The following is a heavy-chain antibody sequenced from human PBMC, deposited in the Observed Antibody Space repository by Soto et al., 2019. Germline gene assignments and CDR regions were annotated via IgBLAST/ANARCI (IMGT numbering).Heavy chain of an antibody. CDR3: ARDGSLSWNHPGDYYYYMDV. Sequence: ASVKVSCKASGYTFTGYYMHWVRQAPGQGLEWMGWINPNSGGTNYAQKFQGWVTMTGDTSISTAYMELSRLRSDDTAVYYCARDGSLSWNHPGDYYYYMDVWGKGTTVTVSS. J-gene: IGHJ6*03. V-gene: IGHV1-2*04. CDR2: INPNSGGT. CDR1: GYTFTGYY. D-gene: IGHD1-1*01.